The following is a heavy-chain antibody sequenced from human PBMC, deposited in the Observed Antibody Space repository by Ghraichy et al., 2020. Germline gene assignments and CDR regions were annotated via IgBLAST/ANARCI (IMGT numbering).Heavy chain of an antibody. V-gene: IGHV3-7*01. CDR1: GFTFSNYW. CDR2: IKEDGSEK. J-gene: IGHJ6*02. Sequence: GGSLRLSCAASGFTFSNYWMSWVRQAPGKGLEWVANIKEDGSEKYYVDSVKGRFTISRDNAQNSLYLQMNSLTDEDTAVYYCARGSTVVRFYYYDGMDVWGQGTTVTVSS. D-gene: IGHD4-23*01. CDR3: ARGSTVVRFYYYDGMDV.